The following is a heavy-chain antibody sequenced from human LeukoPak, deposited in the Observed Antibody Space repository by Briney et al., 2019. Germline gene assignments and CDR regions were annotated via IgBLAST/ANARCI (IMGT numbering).Heavy chain of an antibody. D-gene: IGHD1-26*01. CDR1: GYTFTGYY. V-gene: IGHV1-2*02. Sequence: ASVKVSCKASGYTFTGYYLHWVRQAPGQGLEWMGCVNPNSGDTNYAQRFQGSVTMTRDTSISTVYMELSRLRSDDTAVYYCARASGSYWWFDSWGQGTLVTVSS. CDR2: VNPNSGDT. J-gene: IGHJ5*01. CDR3: ARASGSYWWFDS.